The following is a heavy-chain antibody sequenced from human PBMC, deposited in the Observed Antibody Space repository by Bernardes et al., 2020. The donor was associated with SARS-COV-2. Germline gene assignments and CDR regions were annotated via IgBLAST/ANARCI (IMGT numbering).Heavy chain of an antibody. Sequence: GGSLRLSCVASGFAFSDFGMAWVRQAPGKGREWVSTLNTDGENTHYADSVKGRFTISRDNSKNMLYLQMNSLRAEDTSVYYCANDAGVDVFFDYWGQGTLVTVAS. CDR2: LNTDGENT. V-gene: IGHV3-23*01. CDR1: GFAFSDFG. D-gene: IGHD7-27*01. CDR3: ANDAGVDVFFDY. J-gene: IGHJ4*02.